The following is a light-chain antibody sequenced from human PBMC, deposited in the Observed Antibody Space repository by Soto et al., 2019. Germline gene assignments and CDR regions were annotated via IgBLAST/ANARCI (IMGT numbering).Light chain of an antibody. CDR1: RSDVGGYNY. V-gene: IGLV2-14*01. CDR2: EVT. CDR3: AAWDDSLNGVV. Sequence: QSVLTQPASVSGSPGQSITISCTGTRSDVGGYNYVSWYQQFPGKAPKLMIYEVTNRPSGVSNRFSGSKSGNTASLIISGLQTEDEADYYCAAWDDSLNGVVFGGGTQLTVL. J-gene: IGLJ7*01.